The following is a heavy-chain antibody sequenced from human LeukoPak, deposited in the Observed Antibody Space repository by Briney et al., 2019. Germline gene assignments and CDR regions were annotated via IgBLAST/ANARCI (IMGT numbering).Heavy chain of an antibody. CDR1: GGSISTYY. D-gene: IGHD3-3*01. Sequence: SETLSLIFTVSGGSISTYYWTWIRQPPGKGLEWIGYVYHSGSTNYNPSLKSRVTISVDTSKNQFSLKLSSVTAADTAVYYCARGNYDLRNWGQGTLVTVSS. J-gene: IGHJ4*02. CDR2: VYHSGST. CDR3: ARGNYDLRN. V-gene: IGHV4-59*01.